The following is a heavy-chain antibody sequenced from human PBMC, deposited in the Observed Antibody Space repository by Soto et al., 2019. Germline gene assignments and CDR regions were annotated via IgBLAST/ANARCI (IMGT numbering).Heavy chain of an antibody. J-gene: IGHJ3*02. CDR2: ISGSGGST. CDR1: GFTFSSYA. V-gene: IGHV3-23*01. CDR3: XXXXXXXPFXX. Sequence: EVQLLESGGGLVQPGGSLRLSCAASGFTFSSYAMSWVRQAXXXGLEWVSAISGSGGSTYYADSVKGRFTISRDNSKNTLYLXXXXXXXXXXXXXXXXXXXXXXPFXXWXQGTMVTVSS.